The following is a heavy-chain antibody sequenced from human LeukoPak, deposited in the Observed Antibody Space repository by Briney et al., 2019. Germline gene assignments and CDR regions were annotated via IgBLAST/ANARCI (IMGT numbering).Heavy chain of an antibody. V-gene: IGHV3-7*01. Sequence: GGSLRLSCAASGFTFNSYWMSWVRQPPGKGLEWVANIKQDGSEEYYVDSVKGRFTISRDNAKNTLYLQMNSLRAEDTAVYYCARKVTNPDYWGQGTLVTVSS. CDR1: GFTFNSYW. CDR3: ARKVTNPDY. D-gene: IGHD4-17*01. CDR2: IKQDGSEE. J-gene: IGHJ4*02.